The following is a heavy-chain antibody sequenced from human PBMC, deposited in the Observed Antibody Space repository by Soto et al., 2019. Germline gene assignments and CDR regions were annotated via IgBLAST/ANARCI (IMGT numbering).Heavy chain of an antibody. D-gene: IGHD2-2*01. J-gene: IGHJ6*02. Sequence: PGGSLRLSCAASGFTFSSYAMGWVRQAPGKGLEWVSTFGITGGDTYYADSVKGRFFISRDDSKYTLHLQMNSLRAEDTAVYHCAKLGSQLLSYYGMDAWGQGTTVTVSS. V-gene: IGHV3-23*01. CDR2: FGITGGDT. CDR1: GFTFSSYA. CDR3: AKLGSQLLSYYGMDA.